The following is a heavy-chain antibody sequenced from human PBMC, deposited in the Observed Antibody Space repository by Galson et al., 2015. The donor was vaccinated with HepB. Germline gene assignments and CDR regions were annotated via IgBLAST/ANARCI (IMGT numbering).Heavy chain of an antibody. Sequence: SLRLSCAGSGLTFSSFYMDWVRQAPGRGLEWVSSISSNSDYMYYADSVRGRFTISRDNAKNSLCLQMNSLRAEDTAVYYCASYYYDGSGYFPPFDYWGQGTLVTVSS. J-gene: IGHJ4*02. D-gene: IGHD3-22*01. CDR2: ISSNSDYM. CDR1: GLTFSSFY. CDR3: ASYYYDGSGYFPPFDY. V-gene: IGHV3-21*01.